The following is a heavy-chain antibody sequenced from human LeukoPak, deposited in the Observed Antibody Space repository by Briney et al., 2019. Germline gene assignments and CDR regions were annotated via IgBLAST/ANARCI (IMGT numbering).Heavy chain of an antibody. D-gene: IGHD4-17*01. CDR3: AKNDYGDYLFDY. V-gene: IGHV1-69*05. J-gene: IGHJ4*02. Sequence: SVKVSCKASGGTFSSYAISWVRQAPGQGLEWMGGIIPIFGTANYAQKFRGRVTITTDESTSTAYMELSSLRSEDTAVYYCAKNDYGDYLFDYWGQGTLVTVSS. CDR1: GGTFSSYA. CDR2: IIPIFGTA.